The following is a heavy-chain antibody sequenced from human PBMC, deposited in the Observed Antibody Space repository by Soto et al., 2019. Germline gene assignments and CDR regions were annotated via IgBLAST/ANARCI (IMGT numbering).Heavy chain of an antibody. J-gene: IGHJ6*02. CDR2: IYPFYSDT. V-gene: IGHV5-51*01. CDR1: GYSFTSYG. CDR3: ARRGRGIGGYYYGMDV. D-gene: IGHD2-21*01. Sequence: PGESLKISCKGSGYSFTSYGIFWVRQTPVKGLEFMGIIYPFYSDTRYSPSFQGHVTISSYNSISTSYLQLISLKASDTAMYYCARRGRGIGGYYYGMDVWGQGTTVTVSS.